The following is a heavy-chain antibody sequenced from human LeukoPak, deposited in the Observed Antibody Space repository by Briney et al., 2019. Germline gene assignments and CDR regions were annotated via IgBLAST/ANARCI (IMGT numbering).Heavy chain of an antibody. CDR1: GFTFTNSA. CDR3: AADGYSYGGGAYYYFGIDV. D-gene: IGHD5-18*01. J-gene: IGHJ6*02. Sequence: SVKVSCKASGFTFTNSAVQWVRQARGRRLEWIGWIAVGTGNTNYAQKFQERVTITRDMSTSTAYMELSSLRSGDTAVYYCAADGYSYGGGAYYYFGIDVWGQGTTVTVSS. CDR2: IAVGTGNT. V-gene: IGHV1-58*01.